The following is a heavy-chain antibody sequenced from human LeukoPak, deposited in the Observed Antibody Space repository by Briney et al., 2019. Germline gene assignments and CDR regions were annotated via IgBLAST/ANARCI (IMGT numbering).Heavy chain of an antibody. V-gene: IGHV3-23*01. CDR1: GFTFSSYA. CDR2: ISGSGGST. J-gene: IGHJ4*02. CDR3: AKSGHKGYCSGGSCSGIFDY. D-gene: IGHD2-15*01. Sequence: SGGSLRLSCAASGFTFSSYAMSWVRQAPGKGPEWVSLISGSGGSTYYADSVKGRFTISRDNSKNTLYLQMNSLRAEDTAVYYCAKSGHKGYCSGGSCSGIFDYWGQGTLVTVSS.